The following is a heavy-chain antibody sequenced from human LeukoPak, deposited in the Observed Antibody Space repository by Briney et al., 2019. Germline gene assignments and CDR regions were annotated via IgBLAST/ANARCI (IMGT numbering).Heavy chain of an antibody. J-gene: IGHJ3*02. D-gene: IGHD3-3*01. CDR2: IYTSGST. CDR1: GGSISSYY. V-gene: IGHV4-4*07. Sequence: SETLSLTCTVSGGSISSYYWSWIRQPAGKGLEWIGRIYTSGSTNYNPSLESRVTMSVDTSKNQFSLKLSSVTAADTAVYYCARYHDFWSGLADAFDIWGQGTMVTVSS. CDR3: ARYHDFWSGLADAFDI.